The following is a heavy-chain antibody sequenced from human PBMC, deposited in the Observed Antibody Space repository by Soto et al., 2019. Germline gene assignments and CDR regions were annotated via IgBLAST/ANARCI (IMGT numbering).Heavy chain of an antibody. CDR1: GFTVSSSY. V-gene: IGHV3-66*01. J-gene: IGHJ4*02. Sequence: EVLLVESGGGLVQTGGSLRLSCAASGFTVSSSYMSWIRQTPEKGPDWVSVIYSAGNTYYADSVKGRFTISRDIAKNTLYLQMNSLRGEDSAIYYCVRGVSTSCFDSWGQGTLVTVSS. CDR2: IYSAGNT. D-gene: IGHD6-6*01. CDR3: VRGVSTSCFDS.